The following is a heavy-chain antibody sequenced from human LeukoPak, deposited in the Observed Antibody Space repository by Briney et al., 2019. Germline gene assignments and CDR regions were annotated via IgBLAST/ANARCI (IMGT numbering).Heavy chain of an antibody. D-gene: IGHD4-17*01. V-gene: IGHV7-4-1*02. J-gene: IGHJ6*02. Sequence: ASVKVSCKASGYTFTSYAMNWVRQAPGQGLEWMGWINTNTGNPTYAQGFTGRFVFSLDTSVSTAYLQISSLKAEDTAVYYCARVRRTPYYYGMDVWGQGTTVTVSS. CDR3: ARVRRTPYYYGMDV. CDR2: INTNTGNP. CDR1: GYTFTSYA.